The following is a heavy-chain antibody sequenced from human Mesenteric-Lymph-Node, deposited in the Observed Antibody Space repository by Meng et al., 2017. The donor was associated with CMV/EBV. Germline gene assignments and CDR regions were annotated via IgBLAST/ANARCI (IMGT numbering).Heavy chain of an antibody. CDR2: ISGSAGIT. CDR1: GFTFRSYA. CDR3: AKEGAYNYGHCSV. J-gene: IGHJ1*01. V-gene: IGHV3-23*01. D-gene: IGHD5-18*01. Sequence: GESLKISCAASGFTFRSYAMSWVRQAPGKELEWVSSISGSAGITYYIDSVTGRFIISRDNSKNTLFLQMNSLRAEDTALYFCAKEGAYNYGHCSVWGQGTLVTVSS.